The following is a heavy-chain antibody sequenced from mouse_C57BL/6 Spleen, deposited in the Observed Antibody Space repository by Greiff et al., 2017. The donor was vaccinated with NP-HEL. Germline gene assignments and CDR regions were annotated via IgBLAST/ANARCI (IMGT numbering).Heavy chain of an antibody. CDR1: GFTFSSYG. Sequence: EVKVVESGGDLVKPGGSLKLSCAASGFTFSSYGMSWVRQTPDKRLEWVATISSGGSYTYYPDSVKGRFTISRDNAKNTLYLQMSSLKSEDTAMYYCARHDGYYPPYFDYWGQGTTLTVSS. CDR3: ARHDGYYPPYFDY. V-gene: IGHV5-6*01. D-gene: IGHD2-3*01. J-gene: IGHJ2*01. CDR2: ISSGGSYT.